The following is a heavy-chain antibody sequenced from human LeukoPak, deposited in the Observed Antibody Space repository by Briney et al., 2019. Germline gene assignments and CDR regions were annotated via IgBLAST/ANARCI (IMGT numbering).Heavy chain of an antibody. D-gene: IGHD3-22*01. CDR3: AREAGSGYYYFDY. Sequence: PSETLSLTCTVSGGSISSGGYYWSWIRQHPGKGLEWIGYIYYSGSTYYNPSLKSRVTISVDTSKNQFSLKLRPVTAADTAVYYCAREAGSGYYYFDYWGQGTLVTVSS. CDR1: GGSISSGGYY. V-gene: IGHV4-31*03. CDR2: IYYSGST. J-gene: IGHJ4*02.